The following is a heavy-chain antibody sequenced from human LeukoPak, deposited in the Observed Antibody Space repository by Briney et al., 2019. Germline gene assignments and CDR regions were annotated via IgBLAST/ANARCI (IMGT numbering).Heavy chain of an antibody. J-gene: IGHJ4*02. V-gene: IGHV4-31*03. CDR2: INHSGST. Sequence: SETLSLTCTVSGGSISSGGYYWSWIRQHPGKGLEWIGEINHSGSTNYNPSLKSRVTISVDTSKNQFSLKLSSVTAADTAVYYCARDRWLVKYYFDYWGQGTLVTVSS. D-gene: IGHD6-19*01. CDR1: GGSISSGGYY. CDR3: ARDRWLVKYYFDY.